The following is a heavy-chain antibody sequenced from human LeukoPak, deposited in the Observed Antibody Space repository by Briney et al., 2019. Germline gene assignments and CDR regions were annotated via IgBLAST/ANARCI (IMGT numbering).Heavy chain of an antibody. Sequence: SETLSLTCTVSGGSISSYYWSWIRQPAGKGLEWIGRIYTSGSTNYNPSLKSRVTISVDTSKNQFSLKLSSVTAADTAVYYCARWSSRNDAFDIWGQGTMVTVSS. V-gene: IGHV4-4*07. CDR1: GGSISSYY. CDR3: ARWSSRNDAFDI. CDR2: IYTSGST. D-gene: IGHD2-2*01. J-gene: IGHJ3*02.